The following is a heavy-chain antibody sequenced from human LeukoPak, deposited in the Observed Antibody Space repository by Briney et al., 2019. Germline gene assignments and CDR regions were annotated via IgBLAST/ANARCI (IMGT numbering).Heavy chain of an antibody. V-gene: IGHV1-18*01. CDR3: ARAGMSITMIVVFDY. D-gene: IGHD3-22*01. J-gene: IGHJ4*02. Sequence: GASVKVSCKASGYTFTSYGISWVRQAPGQGLEWMGWISAYNGNTNYAQKLQGRVTMTTDTSTSTAYMELRSLGSDDTAVYYCARAGMSITMIVVFDYWGQGTLVTVSS. CDR2: ISAYNGNT. CDR1: GYTFTSYG.